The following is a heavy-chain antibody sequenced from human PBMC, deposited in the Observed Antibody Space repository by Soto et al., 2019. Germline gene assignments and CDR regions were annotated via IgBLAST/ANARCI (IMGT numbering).Heavy chain of an antibody. J-gene: IGHJ6*02. Sequence: SETLSLTCTVSGGSISSSSYYWGWIRQPPGKGLEWIGSIYYSGSTYYNPSLKGRVTISIDTSKNQFSLKLSSVTAADTAVYYCAREDVIAYFYGMDVWGQGTTVTVSS. CDR3: AREDVIAYFYGMDV. CDR2: IYYSGST. CDR1: GGSISSSSYY. V-gene: IGHV4-39*07. D-gene: IGHD3-10*01.